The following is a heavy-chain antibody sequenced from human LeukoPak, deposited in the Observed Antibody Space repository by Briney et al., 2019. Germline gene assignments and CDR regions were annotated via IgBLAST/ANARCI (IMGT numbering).Heavy chain of an antibody. CDR2: INHSGST. J-gene: IGHJ4*02. CDR1: GVSFSGYY. D-gene: IGHD5-18*01. V-gene: IGHV4-34*01. Sequence: SETLSLTCAVYGVSFSGYYWSWIRQPPGKGLEWIGEINHSGSTNYNPSLKSRVTISVDTSKNQFSLKLSSVTAADTAVYCCARSRGYSYGYYYWGQGTLVTVSS. CDR3: ARSRGYSYGYYY.